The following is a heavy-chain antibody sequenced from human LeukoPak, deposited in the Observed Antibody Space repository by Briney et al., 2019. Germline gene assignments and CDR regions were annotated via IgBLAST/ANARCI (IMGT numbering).Heavy chain of an antibody. CDR3: ARSLIAVAVFDS. J-gene: IGHJ4*02. V-gene: IGHV3-23*01. D-gene: IGHD6-19*01. CDR2: IGGSGAYT. CDR1: GFSFSNYA. Sequence: GGSLRLSCAASGFSFSNYAMNWVRQTPGRGLEWVAAIGGSGAYTNHADSVQGRLTISRDNSKNTLYLQMNNLRAEDTAVYYCARSLIAVAVFDSWGQGTLVTVSS.